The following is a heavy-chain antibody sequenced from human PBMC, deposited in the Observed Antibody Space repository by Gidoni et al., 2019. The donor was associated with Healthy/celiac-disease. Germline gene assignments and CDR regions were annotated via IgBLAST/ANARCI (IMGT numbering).Heavy chain of an antibody. CDR3: AREAAAGTSYYYYGMDV. D-gene: IGHD6-13*01. CDR2: IWYDGSNK. CDR1: GFTVSSYG. J-gene: IGHJ6*02. Sequence: QVQLVESGGGVVQPGRSLRLSCAASGFTVSSYGMHWVRQAPGKGLEWVAVIWYDGSNKYYADSVKGRFTISRDNSKNTLYLQMNSLRAEDTAVYYCAREAAAGTSYYYYGMDVWGQGTTVTVSS. V-gene: IGHV3-33*01.